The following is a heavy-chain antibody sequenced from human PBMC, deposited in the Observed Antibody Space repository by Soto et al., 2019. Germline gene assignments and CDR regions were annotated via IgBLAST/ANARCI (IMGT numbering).Heavy chain of an antibody. Sequence: QLQLQESGSGLVKPSQTLSLTCAVSGGSISSGGYSCNWIRQPPGKGLEWIGYIYHSGSTYYSPSLKSRVTIAVDRSKNQFSLKLSSVTAADTAVYYCARGMTTVTTFDYWGQGTLVTVSS. V-gene: IGHV4-30-2*01. CDR3: ARGMTTVTTFDY. J-gene: IGHJ4*02. CDR1: GGSISSGGYS. D-gene: IGHD4-17*01. CDR2: IYHSGST.